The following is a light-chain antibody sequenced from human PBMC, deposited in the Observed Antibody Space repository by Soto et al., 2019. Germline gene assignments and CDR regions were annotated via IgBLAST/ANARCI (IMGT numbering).Light chain of an antibody. CDR1: QGVRKY. CDR3: QQSYSLWT. Sequence: DIQMTQSPSSLSASVGDRVTITCRASQGVRKYVNWYQQKAGKAPKLLIYAVSSVQSVVPSRFSGSGSGTAFTLAISGLQPEDFATYYCQQSYSLWTFGQGTKVEIK. V-gene: IGKV1-39*01. CDR2: AVS. J-gene: IGKJ1*01.